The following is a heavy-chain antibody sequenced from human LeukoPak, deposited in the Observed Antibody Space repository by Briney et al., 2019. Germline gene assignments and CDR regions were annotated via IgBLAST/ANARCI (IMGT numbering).Heavy chain of an antibody. J-gene: IGHJ4*02. CDR3: AKVIRFGYYDSTGSFDY. CDR2: IGYDGSNK. D-gene: IGHD3-22*01. Sequence: GGSLRLACAASGFTFRSHGMHWVRQAPGKGLEWVTFIGYDGSNKYYADSVKGRFTISRDNSKNTLYLEMNSLRVEDTAVYYCAKVIRFGYYDSTGSFDYWGQGTLVTVSS. CDR1: GFTFRSHG. V-gene: IGHV3-30*02.